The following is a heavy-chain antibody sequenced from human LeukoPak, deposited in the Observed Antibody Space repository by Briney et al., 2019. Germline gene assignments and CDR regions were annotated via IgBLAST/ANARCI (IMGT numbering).Heavy chain of an antibody. CDR1: GGSFSGYY. Sequence: PSETLSFTCAGYGGSFSGYYWSWIRQPPGKGLERIGEINHSGSTNYNPSLKSRVTISVDTSKNHCSRKVSSVAAADTAVYYCARGLNRRRDEGYWGQGTLVTVCS. V-gene: IGHV4-34*01. J-gene: IGHJ4*02. D-gene: IGHD5-24*01. CDR2: INHSGST. CDR3: ARGLNRRRDEGY.